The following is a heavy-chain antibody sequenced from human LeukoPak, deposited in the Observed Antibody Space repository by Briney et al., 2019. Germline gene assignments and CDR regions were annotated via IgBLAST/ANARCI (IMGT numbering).Heavy chain of an antibody. D-gene: IGHD3-9*01. Sequence: PGGSLRFSCAASGFSFSSYNMNWVRQSPGRGLEWLSYVTASSYPIYYADSVKGRFTISRDNAKNSLYLQMNSLRAEDTAIYYCTRGGVFDLWGLGTLVTVSS. CDR1: GFSFSSYN. V-gene: IGHV3-48*01. J-gene: IGHJ4*02. CDR2: VTASSYPI. CDR3: TRGGVFDL.